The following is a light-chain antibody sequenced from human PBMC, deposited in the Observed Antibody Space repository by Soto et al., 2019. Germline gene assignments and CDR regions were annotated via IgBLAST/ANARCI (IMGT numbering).Light chain of an antibody. CDR3: QQGYRNPWT. CDR1: QTVNTY. J-gene: IGKJ1*01. Sequence: DIQMTQSPSSLSASIGDRVTITCRASQTVNTYLHWYQQKPGKAPKLLIYAASNLQSGVPSRFSGSGSGTNFTLSLNSLQPEDFATYYCQQGYRNPWTFGPGTKV. V-gene: IGKV1-39*01. CDR2: AAS.